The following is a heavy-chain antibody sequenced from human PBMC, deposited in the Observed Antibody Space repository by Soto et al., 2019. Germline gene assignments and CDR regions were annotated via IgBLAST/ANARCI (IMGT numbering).Heavy chain of an antibody. CDR3: ARSIAAAVDFDY. V-gene: IGHV1-18*01. Sequence: ASVKVSCKASGYTFTSYGITWVRQAPGQGLEWMGWISAYSGSTNYAQKLQGRVTMTTDTSTSTAYMELRSLRSDDTAVYYCARSIAAAVDFDYWGQGTLVTVSS. J-gene: IGHJ4*02. CDR2: ISAYSGST. CDR1: GYTFTSYG. D-gene: IGHD6-13*01.